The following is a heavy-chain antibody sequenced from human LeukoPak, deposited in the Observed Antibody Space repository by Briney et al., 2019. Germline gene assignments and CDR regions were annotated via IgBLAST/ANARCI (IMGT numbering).Heavy chain of an antibody. D-gene: IGHD6-19*01. CDR1: GYTFTSYG. V-gene: IGHV1-18*01. Sequence: ASVKVSCKASGYTFTSYGISWVRQAPGQGLEWMGWICAYNGNTNYAQKLQGRVTMTTDTSTSTAYMELRSLRSDDTAVYYCARDLKMGYSSGRYSWGTGSSNDYWGQGTLVTVSS. CDR2: ICAYNGNT. CDR3: ARDLKMGYSSGRYSWGTGSSNDY. J-gene: IGHJ4*02.